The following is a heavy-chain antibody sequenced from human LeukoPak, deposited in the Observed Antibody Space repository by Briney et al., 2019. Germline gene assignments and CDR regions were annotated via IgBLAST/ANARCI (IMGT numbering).Heavy chain of an antibody. CDR1: GGSITTYY. CDR2: IYTRGST. J-gene: IGHJ4*02. CDR3: AGEGHYYDSTGYYYGGEDY. V-gene: IGHV4-4*07. Sequence: PSETLSLTCTVSGGSITTYYWSWIRQPAGKGLEWIGRIYTRGSTNYNPSLKSRVTMSVDTSKNQFSLKLSSVNAADTAVYYCAGEGHYYDSTGYYYGGEDYWGQGTLVTVSS. D-gene: IGHD3-22*01.